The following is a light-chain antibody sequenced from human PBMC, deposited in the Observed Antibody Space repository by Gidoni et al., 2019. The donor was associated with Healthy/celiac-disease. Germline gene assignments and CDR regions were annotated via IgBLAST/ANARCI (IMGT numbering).Light chain of an antibody. CDR2: GAS. J-gene: IGKJ2*01. CDR3: QQYNNWPYT. V-gene: IGKV3-15*01. CDR1: QSVSSN. Sequence: ELVIPQPPATLSVSPGERATPSCRASQSVSSNLAWYQQKPGQAPRLLIYGASTRATGIPARFSGSGSGTEFTLTISSLQSEDFAVYYCQQYNNWPYTVGQXTKLEIK.